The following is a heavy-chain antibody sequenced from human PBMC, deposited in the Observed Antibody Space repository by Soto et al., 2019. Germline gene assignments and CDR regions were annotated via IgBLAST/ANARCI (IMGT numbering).Heavy chain of an antibody. D-gene: IGHD6-6*01. J-gene: IGHJ4*02. CDR2: IYYSGST. Sequence: SETLSLTCTVSGGSISSGGYYWSWIRQHPGKGLEWIGYIYYSGSTYYNPSLKSRVTISVDTSKNQFSLKLSSVTAADTAVYYCARIFSSSVDIDYWGQGTLVTVSS. V-gene: IGHV4-31*03. CDR1: GGSISSGGYY. CDR3: ARIFSSSVDIDY.